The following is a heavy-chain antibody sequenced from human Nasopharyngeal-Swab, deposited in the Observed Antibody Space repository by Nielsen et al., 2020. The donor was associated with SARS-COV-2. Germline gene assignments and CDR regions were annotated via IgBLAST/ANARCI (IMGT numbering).Heavy chain of an antibody. D-gene: IGHD2-8*01. CDR1: GFTFSSYA. J-gene: IGHJ5*02. CDR3: ASKFCTNGVCNLFWFDP. CDR2: ISYDGSNK. V-gene: IGHV3-30*04. Sequence: GESLKISGAASGFTFSSYAMHWVRQAPGKGLEWVAVISYDGSNKYYADSVKGRFTISRDNSKNTLYLQMNSLRAEDTAVYYCASKFCTNGVCNLFWFDPWGQGSLVTVSS.